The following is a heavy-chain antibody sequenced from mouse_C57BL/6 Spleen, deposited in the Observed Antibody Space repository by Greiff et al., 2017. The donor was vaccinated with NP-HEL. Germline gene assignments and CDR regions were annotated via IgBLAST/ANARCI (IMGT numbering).Heavy chain of an antibody. CDR2: ISSGRSTI. CDR1: GFTFSDYG. J-gene: IGHJ4*01. V-gene: IGHV5-17*01. CDR3: ARRRPSREGNYAMDY. Sequence: EVNVVESGGGLVKPGGSLKLSCAASGFTFSDYGMHWVRQAPEKGLEWVAYISSGRSTIYYADTVKGRFTISRDNAKNTLFLQMTSLRSEDTAMYYCARRRPSREGNYAMDYWGQGTSVTVSS.